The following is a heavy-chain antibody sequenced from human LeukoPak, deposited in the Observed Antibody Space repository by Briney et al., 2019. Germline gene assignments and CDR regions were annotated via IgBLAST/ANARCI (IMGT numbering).Heavy chain of an antibody. V-gene: IGHV3-33*03. CDR3: ASLGAMVRGVTFDY. J-gene: IGHJ4*02. CDR2: VWSDGNGK. Sequence: PGRSLRLSCAASGFTFSTYGMHWVRQAPGKGLEWVALVWSDGNGKFYADSVKGRFTIPRDNAKNSLYLQMNSLRAEDTAVYYCASLGAMVRGVTFDYWGQGTLVTVSS. D-gene: IGHD3-10*01. CDR1: GFTFSTYG.